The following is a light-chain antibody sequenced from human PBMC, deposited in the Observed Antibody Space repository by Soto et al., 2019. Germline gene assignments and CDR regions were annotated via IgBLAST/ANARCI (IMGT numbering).Light chain of an antibody. CDR3: AAWDDSLNGYV. V-gene: IGLV1-44*01. Sequence: QSVLTRPPSASGTPGQRVTISCSGSSSNIGSNSVSWYQQLPGTAPKLLIYSNNQRPSGVPDRFSGSKSGTSASLAISGLQSGDEADYYCAAWDDSLNGYVFGTGTKV. CDR2: SNN. J-gene: IGLJ1*01. CDR1: SSNIGSNS.